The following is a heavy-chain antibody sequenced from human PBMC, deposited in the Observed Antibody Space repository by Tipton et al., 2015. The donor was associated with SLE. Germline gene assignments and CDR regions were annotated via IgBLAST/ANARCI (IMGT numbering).Heavy chain of an antibody. CDR3: ARVTYDSSGYYYGYFDL. CDR2: MYYSGNT. D-gene: IGHD3-22*01. J-gene: IGHJ2*01. CDR1: GGSISSTGYY. Sequence: TLSLTCTVSGGSISSTGYYWGWIRQPPGKGLEWIGSMYYSGNTYYNPSFKSRVTISVDTSKNQFSLRLTSVTAADTAVYYCARVTYDSSGYYYGYFDLWGRGTLVTVSS. V-gene: IGHV4-39*07.